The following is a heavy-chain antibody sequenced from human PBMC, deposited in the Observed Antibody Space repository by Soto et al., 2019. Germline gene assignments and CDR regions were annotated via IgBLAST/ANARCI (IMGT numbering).Heavy chain of an antibody. CDR1: GFTFSSYG. Sequence: GGSLRLSCAASGFTFSSYGMHWVRQAPGKGLEWVGRIKSKTDGVTTDYAAPVKGRFTISRDDSKNTLFLQMNSLKTEDTAVYYCTTPYYYDFWSGFYYYGMDVWGQGTTVTVSS. V-gene: IGHV3-15*07. D-gene: IGHD3-3*01. CDR3: TTPYYYDFWSGFYYYGMDV. CDR2: IKSKTDGVTT. J-gene: IGHJ6*02.